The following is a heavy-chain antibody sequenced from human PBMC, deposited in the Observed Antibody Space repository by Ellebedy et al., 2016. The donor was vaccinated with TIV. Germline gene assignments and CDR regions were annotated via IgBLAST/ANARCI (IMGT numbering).Heavy chain of an antibody. V-gene: IGHV1-18*04. CDR1: GYTFPTFG. CDR3: VRDLFGDYYLF. D-gene: IGHD3-10*02. CDR2: FSTYNGRT. Sequence: AASVKVSGKTSGYTFPTFGFSWIRKAPGKGPEGRGWFSTYNGRTDFPQKFLGRLTLSTDTSTSTVYMELKSLTSDDTAVYYCVRDLFGDYYLFWGQGTLVTVSS. J-gene: IGHJ4*02.